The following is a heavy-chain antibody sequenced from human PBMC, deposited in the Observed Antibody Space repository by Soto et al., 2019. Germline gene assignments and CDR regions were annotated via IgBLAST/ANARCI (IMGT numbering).Heavy chain of an antibody. CDR1: GFTFSSYA. Sequence: GGSLRLSCAASGFTFSSYAMSWVRQAPGKGLEWVSAISGSGGSTYYADSVKGRFTISRDNSKNTLYLQMNSLRAEDTAVYYCAKDQVSLDIVVVPAVNFDYWGQGTLVTVSS. CDR3: AKDQVSLDIVVVPAVNFDY. J-gene: IGHJ4*02. CDR2: ISGSGGST. V-gene: IGHV3-23*01. D-gene: IGHD2-2*03.